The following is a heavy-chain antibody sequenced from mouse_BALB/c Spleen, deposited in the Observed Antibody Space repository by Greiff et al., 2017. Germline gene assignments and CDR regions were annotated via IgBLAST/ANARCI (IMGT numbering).Heavy chain of an antibody. CDR2: INPSSGYT. J-gene: IGHJ4*01. CDR1: GYTFTSYT. CDR3: ARSLDAMDY. Sequence: QVQLKQSAAELARPGASVKMSCKASGYTFTSYTMHWVKQRPGQGLEWIGYINPSSGYTEYNQKFKDKTTLTADKSSSTAYMQLSSLTSEDSAVYYCARSLDAMDYWGQGTSVTVSS. V-gene: IGHV1-4*02.